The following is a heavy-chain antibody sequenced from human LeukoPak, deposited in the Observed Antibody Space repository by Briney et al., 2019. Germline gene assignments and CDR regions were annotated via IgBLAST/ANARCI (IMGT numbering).Heavy chain of an antibody. J-gene: IGHJ3*02. V-gene: IGHV3-7*01. Sequence: GGSLRLSCVASGFTFSSSWMSWVRQGPGKGLQWVASINQDEIHYVDAVRGRLTISRDNAKNSLYLQMNSLTADDTAVYYCARARRIAARPDAFDIWGQGTMVTVSS. CDR2: INQDEI. D-gene: IGHD6-6*01. CDR3: ARARRIAARPDAFDI. CDR1: GFTFSSSW.